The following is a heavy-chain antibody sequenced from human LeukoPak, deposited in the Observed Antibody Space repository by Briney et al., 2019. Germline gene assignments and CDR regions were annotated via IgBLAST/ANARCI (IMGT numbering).Heavy chain of an antibody. CDR3: AREVRIAVAGAYFDY. V-gene: IGHV1-2*06. D-gene: IGHD6-19*01. Sequence: ASVKVSCKASGYTFTGYYMHWVRQAPGQGLEWIGRINPNSGGTNYAQKFQGRVTMTRDTSISTAYMELSRLRSDDTAVYYCAREVRIAVAGAYFDYWGQGTLVTVSS. CDR1: GYTFTGYY. J-gene: IGHJ4*02. CDR2: INPNSGGT.